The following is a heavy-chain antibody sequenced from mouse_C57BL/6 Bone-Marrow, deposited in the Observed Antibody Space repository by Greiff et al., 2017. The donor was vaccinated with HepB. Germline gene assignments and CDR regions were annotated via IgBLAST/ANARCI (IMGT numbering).Heavy chain of an antibody. CDR1: GYSITSGYY. CDR3: ASEGNWGGYFDV. Sequence: EVQLVESGPGLVKPSQSLSLTCSVTGYSITSGYYWNWIRQFPGNKLEWMGYISYDGSNNYNPSLKNRISITRDTSKNQFFLKLNSVTTEDTATYYCASEGNWGGYFDVWGTGTTVTVSS. CDR2: ISYDGSN. J-gene: IGHJ1*03. D-gene: IGHD4-1*01. V-gene: IGHV3-6*01.